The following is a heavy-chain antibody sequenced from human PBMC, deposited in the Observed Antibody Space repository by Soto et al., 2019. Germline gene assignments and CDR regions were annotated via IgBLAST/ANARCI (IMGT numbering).Heavy chain of an antibody. D-gene: IGHD3-9*01. Sequence: GGSLRLSCAASGFTFSSYSMNWVRQAPGKGLEWVSSISSSSSYIYYADSVKGRFTISRDNAKNSLYLQMNSLRAEDTAVYYCARGHLLRYLEGGAERGRRFYNYSSYMEVWGKGTRVTVSS. CDR3: ARGHLLRYLEGGAERGRRFYNYSSYMEV. CDR2: ISSSSSYI. J-gene: IGHJ6*03. V-gene: IGHV3-21*01. CDR1: GFTFSSYS.